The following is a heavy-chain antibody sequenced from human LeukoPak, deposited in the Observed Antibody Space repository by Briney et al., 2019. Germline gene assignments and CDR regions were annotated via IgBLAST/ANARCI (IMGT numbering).Heavy chain of an antibody. CDR1: GGSISSGDRS. V-gene: IGHV4-30-4*01. J-gene: IGHJ4*02. D-gene: IGHD5-18*01. Sequence: PSQPLSLTCTLSGGSISSGDRSWSWIRHSPGKGLEWIGYIYSTGNTYYNPCLKSRVTISVDTSKNQFSLVLNSVTAADTAVYYCARDSYSYGYGGFDYWGRGILVTVSS. CDR2: IYSTGNT. CDR3: ARDSYSYGYGGFDY.